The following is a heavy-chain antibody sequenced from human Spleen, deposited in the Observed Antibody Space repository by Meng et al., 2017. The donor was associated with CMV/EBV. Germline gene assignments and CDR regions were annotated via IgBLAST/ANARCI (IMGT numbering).Heavy chain of an antibody. CDR2: INSDGSST. D-gene: IGHD3-22*01. Sequence: GESLKISCAASGFTFSSYWMHWVRQAPGKGLVWVSRINSDGSSTSYADSVKGRFTISRDNAKNTLYLQMNSLRAADTAVYYCARVGEYYDSSGYPDDAFDIWGQGTMVTVSS. CDR3: ARVGEYYDSSGYPDDAFDI. J-gene: IGHJ3*02. CDR1: GFTFSSYW. V-gene: IGHV3-74*01.